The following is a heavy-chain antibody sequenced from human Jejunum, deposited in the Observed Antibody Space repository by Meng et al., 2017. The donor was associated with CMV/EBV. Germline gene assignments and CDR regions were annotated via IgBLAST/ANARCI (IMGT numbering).Heavy chain of an antibody. V-gene: IGHV3-72*01. CDR1: GVTFSDHY. CDR2: SRIRANSHTT. J-gene: IGHJ4*02. CDR3: ATAVFGVVDYDY. D-gene: IGHD3-3*01. Sequence: GVTFSDHYMDWVRQAPGRGPEWVGRSRIRANSHTTEYAASVKGRFTISRDDSRNSLYLEMNRLKSEDTAVYYCATAVFGVVDYDYWGQGTRVTVSS.